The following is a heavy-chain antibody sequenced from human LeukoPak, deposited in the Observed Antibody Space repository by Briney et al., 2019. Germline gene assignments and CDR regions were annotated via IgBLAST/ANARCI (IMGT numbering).Heavy chain of an antibody. CDR1: GGSISSYY. CDR2: IYTSGST. Sequence: SETLSLTCTVSGGSISSYYWSWIRQPPGKGLEWIGYIYTSGSTNYNPSLKSRVTISVDTSKNQFSLKLSSVTAADTAVYYCARHRGEAHSSSTNFDYWGQGTLVTVSS. CDR3: ARHRGEAHSSSTNFDY. J-gene: IGHJ4*02. V-gene: IGHV4-4*09. D-gene: IGHD6-6*01.